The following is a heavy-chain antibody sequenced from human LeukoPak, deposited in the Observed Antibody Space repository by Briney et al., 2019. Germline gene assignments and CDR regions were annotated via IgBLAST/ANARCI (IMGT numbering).Heavy chain of an antibody. CDR2: IKSKTDGGTT. J-gene: IGHJ4*02. CDR1: GSTFSNAW. D-gene: IGHD3-9*01. CDR3: TTDRPSRLRYFDWLLTPDY. V-gene: IGHV3-15*01. Sequence: GGSLRLSCAASGSTFSNAWMSWVRQAPGKGLEWVGRIKSKTDGGTTDYAAPVKGRFTISRDDSKNTLYLQMNSLKTEDTAVYYCTTDRPSRLRYFDWLLTPDYWGQGTLVTVSS.